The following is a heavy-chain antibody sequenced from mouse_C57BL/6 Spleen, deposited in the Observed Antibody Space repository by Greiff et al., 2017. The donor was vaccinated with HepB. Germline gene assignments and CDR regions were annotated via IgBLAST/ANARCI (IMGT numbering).Heavy chain of an antibody. D-gene: IGHD1-1*01. Sequence: EVMLVESGGGLVQSGRSLRLSCATSGFTFSDFYMEWVRQAPGKGLEWIAASRNKANDYTTEYSASVKGRFIVSRDTSQSILYLQMNALRAGDTAIYYCARDRYYYGSSDRYFDVWGTGTTVTVSS. V-gene: IGHV7-1*01. CDR1: GFTFSDFY. J-gene: IGHJ1*03. CDR2: SRNKANDYTT. CDR3: ARDRYYYGSSDRYFDV.